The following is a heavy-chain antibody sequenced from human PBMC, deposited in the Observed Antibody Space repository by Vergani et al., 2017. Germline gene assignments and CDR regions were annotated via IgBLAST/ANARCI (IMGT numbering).Heavy chain of an antibody. Sequence: QVQLVESGGGVVQRGGSLRLSCATSGFTLSNYDMQWIRQGPGKGLEFVAFIQFDGSNQYYADSVKGRFTLSRDNSKNTLYLQMNSLRAEDTAVYYCAGXNTGPTRYYYYMDVWGKWTTVTVSS. J-gene: IGHJ6*03. CDR2: IQFDGSNQ. V-gene: IGHV3-30*02. D-gene: IGHD2-8*02. CDR3: AGXNTGPTRYYYYMDV. CDR1: GFTLSNYD.